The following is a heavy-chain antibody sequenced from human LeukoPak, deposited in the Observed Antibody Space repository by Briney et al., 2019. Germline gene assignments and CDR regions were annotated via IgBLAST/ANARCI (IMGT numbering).Heavy chain of an antibody. V-gene: IGHV1-24*01. D-gene: IGHD4-17*01. CDR1: GHTLTELS. CDR3: ATGRKYGDYVLDY. CDR2: FDPEVGET. Sequence: ASVKVSCKVSGHTLTELSTHWVRRAPGKGLEWMGGFDPEVGETIYAQKLQGRVTMAENTSTDTAYMELSSLKSDDTAVYYCATGRKYGDYVLDYWGQGTLVTVSS. J-gene: IGHJ4*02.